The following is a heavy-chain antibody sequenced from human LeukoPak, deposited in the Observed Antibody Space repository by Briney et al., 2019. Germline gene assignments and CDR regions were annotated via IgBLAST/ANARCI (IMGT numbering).Heavy chain of an antibody. Sequence: SETLSLTCTVSGGSVTSGTFYWSWLRQPPGKGLEWIGYISHSGSTYSNPSLKSRVTISVDRSKNQFSLKLSSVTVAATAVYYCARGIVGPTFDYWGQGTLVTVSS. CDR1: GGSVTSGTFY. J-gene: IGHJ4*02. V-gene: IGHV4-30-2*01. CDR3: ARGIVGPTFDY. CDR2: ISHSGST. D-gene: IGHD1-26*01.